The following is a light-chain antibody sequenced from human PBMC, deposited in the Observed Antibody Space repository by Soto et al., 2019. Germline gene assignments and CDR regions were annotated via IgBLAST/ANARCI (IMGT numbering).Light chain of an antibody. V-gene: IGKV3-11*01. CDR1: QSVYTY. CDR3: QQCSSWPLT. Sequence: EIVLTQSPATLSMSPGERATLSCRASQSVYTYLAWYQQKPGQAPRLLIYDASNRATGIPARFSGSGSGTDFTLTIGSLEPEDFAVYYCQQCSSWPLTFGGGTKVEI. CDR2: DAS. J-gene: IGKJ4*01.